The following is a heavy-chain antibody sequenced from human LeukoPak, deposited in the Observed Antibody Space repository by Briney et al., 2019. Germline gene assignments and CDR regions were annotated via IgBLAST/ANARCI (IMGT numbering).Heavy chain of an antibody. Sequence: PGGSLRLSRAASGFTLSPYWMHWGRQAPGKGLVWVSRINSDGSITSYADSVKGRFTISRDNAKNTLYLQMNSLRVEDTAVYYCARDYNWNPPDYWGQGTLVTVSS. J-gene: IGHJ4*02. CDR3: ARDYNWNPPDY. CDR2: INSDGSIT. CDR1: GFTLSPYW. D-gene: IGHD1-1*01. V-gene: IGHV3-74*01.